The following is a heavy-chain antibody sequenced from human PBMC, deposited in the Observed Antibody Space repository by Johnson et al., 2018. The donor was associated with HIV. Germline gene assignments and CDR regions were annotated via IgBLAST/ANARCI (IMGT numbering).Heavy chain of an antibody. CDR1: GFTFSSYA. J-gene: IGHJ3*02. V-gene: IGHV3-30*04. D-gene: IGHD6-19*01. Sequence: QVQLVESGGGVVQPGRSLRLSCAASGFTFSSYAMHWVRQAPGKGLEWVAVISYDGSNKYQADSVKGRFTISRTNSKKQLYLQMNSLRAEDTAVYYCARDKGTNFSGWYRESDAFDIWGQGTMVTVSS. CDR3: ARDKGTNFSGWYRESDAFDI. CDR2: ISYDGSNK.